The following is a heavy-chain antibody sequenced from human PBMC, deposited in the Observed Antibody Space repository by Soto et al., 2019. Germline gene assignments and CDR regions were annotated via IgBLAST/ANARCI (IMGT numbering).Heavy chain of an antibody. Sequence: WSLRLSCNCSGFRCSEHAITWFSPAPGKGLEWVGFIRNTPYGGTTDYAASVRGRFTISRDDTESIAYLQMNSLKTEDSVVYYCSRGSFGYYGPWGPGTLVTVSS. CDR1: GFRCSEHA. D-gene: IGHD2-2*03. CDR2: IRNTPYGGTT. CDR3: SRGSFGYYGP. V-gene: IGHV3-49*03. J-gene: IGHJ5*02.